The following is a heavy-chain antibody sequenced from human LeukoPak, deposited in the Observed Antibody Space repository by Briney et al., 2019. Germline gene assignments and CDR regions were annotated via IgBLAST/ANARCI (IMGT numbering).Heavy chain of an antibody. CDR3: ARNYDFWSGLVTYYGMDV. J-gene: IGHJ6*02. D-gene: IGHD3-3*01. V-gene: IGHV1-2*02. Sequence: ASVKVSCKASGYTFTSYDINWVRQAPGQGLEWMGWINPNSGGTNYAQKFQGRVTMTRDTSISTAYMELSRLRSDDTAVYYCARNYDFWSGLVTYYGMDVWGQGTTVTVSS. CDR2: INPNSGGT. CDR1: GYTFTSYD.